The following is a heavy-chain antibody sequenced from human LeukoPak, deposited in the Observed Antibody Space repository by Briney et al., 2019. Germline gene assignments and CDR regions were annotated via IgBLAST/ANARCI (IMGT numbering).Heavy chain of an antibody. CDR1: GGSISSYY. CDR3: ARSDQQLVLDY. V-gene: IGHV4-59*01. Sequence: SETLSLTCTVSGGSISSYYWSWIRQPPGKGLEWIGYIYYSGSTNHNSSLKSRVTISVDTSKNQFSLKLSSVTAADTAVYYCARSDQQLVLDYWGQGTLVTVSS. D-gene: IGHD6-13*01. CDR2: IYYSGST. J-gene: IGHJ4*02.